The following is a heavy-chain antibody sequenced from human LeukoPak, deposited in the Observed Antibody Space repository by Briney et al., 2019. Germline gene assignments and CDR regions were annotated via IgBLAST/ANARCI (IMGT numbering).Heavy chain of an antibody. D-gene: IGHD3-9*01. Sequence: APETLSLTCTVSGGSLSSYYWTWIRQPPGKGLEWIGYIYYSGSTNYNPSLKSRVTMSVDTSKNQFSLKLNSVTAADTAVYYCARSGTLTGYLYWGQGALVTVSS. CDR1: GGSLSSYY. V-gene: IGHV4-59*01. CDR2: IYYSGST. J-gene: IGHJ4*02. CDR3: ARSGTLTGYLY.